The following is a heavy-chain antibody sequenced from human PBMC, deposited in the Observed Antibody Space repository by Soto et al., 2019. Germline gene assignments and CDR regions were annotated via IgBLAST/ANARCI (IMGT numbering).Heavy chain of an antibody. J-gene: IGHJ4*02. CDR1: GGSISRYY. V-gene: IGHV4-59*01. CDR3: ARDGYYYDSSGYQRVYYFDY. Sequence: SETLSLTCTVSGGSISRYYWSRIRQPPGKGLEWIGYIFYSGSTNYNPSLKSRVTISVDTSKNQFSLRLSSVTAADTAVYYCARDGYYYDSSGYQRVYYFDYWGQGTLVTVSS. D-gene: IGHD3-22*01. CDR2: IFYSGST.